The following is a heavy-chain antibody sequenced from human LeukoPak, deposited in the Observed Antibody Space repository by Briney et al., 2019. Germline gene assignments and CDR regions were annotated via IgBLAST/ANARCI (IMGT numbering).Heavy chain of an antibody. CDR3: AKDSIPRASFWSGYLGDPDY. V-gene: IGHV3-30*02. D-gene: IGHD3-3*01. CDR1: GFIFSNYG. Sequence: TGGSLRLSCAASGFIFSNYGMHCVRQAPGKGLQWMAFTRFDGSSEHYADSVKGRFTISRDNSKNTLYLQLNSLRLEDTAFYFCAKDSIPRASFWSGYLGDPDYWGQGTLVTVSS. J-gene: IGHJ4*02. CDR2: TRFDGSSE.